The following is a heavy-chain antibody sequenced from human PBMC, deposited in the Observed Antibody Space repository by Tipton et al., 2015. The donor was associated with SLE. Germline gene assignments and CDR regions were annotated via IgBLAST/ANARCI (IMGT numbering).Heavy chain of an antibody. J-gene: IGHJ6*03. CDR3: ARDKKAPSYYYYYMDV. V-gene: IGHV4-38-2*02. CDR2: ISHSGST. CDR1: GYSISSGYF. Sequence: TLSLTCSVSGYSISSGYFWDWIRQPPGKGLEWIGTISHSGSTYYNPSLKSRVTISVDTSKNQFSLKLSSVTAADTAVYYCARDKKAPSYYYYYMDVWGKGTTVTVSS.